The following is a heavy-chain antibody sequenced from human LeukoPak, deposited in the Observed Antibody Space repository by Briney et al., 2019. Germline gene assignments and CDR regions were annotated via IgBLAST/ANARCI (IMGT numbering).Heavy chain of an antibody. CDR1: GFTFGDYA. CDR3: TKNARDPDM. CDR2: TGSKAYAGPP. Sequence: PGGSLRLSCATSGFTFGDYALSWVRQAPGKGLGWVGFTGSKAYAGPPEYAASVKGRFSISRDDSKTIVYLQMNSLKDEDTAVYYCTKNARDPDMWAKGTMVTVSS. V-gene: IGHV3-49*04. J-gene: IGHJ3*02.